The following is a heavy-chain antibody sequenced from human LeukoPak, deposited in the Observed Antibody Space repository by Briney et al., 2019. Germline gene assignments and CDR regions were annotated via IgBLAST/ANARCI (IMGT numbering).Heavy chain of an antibody. D-gene: IGHD5-24*01. CDR2: ISAYNGYT. Sequence: ASVKVSCKASGYTFTSYGFSWVRQAPGQGLEWMGWISAYNGYTNYAQKLQDRVTMTTDTFTSTAYMELRSLRSDDTAVYYCARDGDMATHECWYFDLWGRGTLVTVSS. CDR1: GYTFTSYG. V-gene: IGHV1-18*01. CDR3: ARDGDMATHECWYFDL. J-gene: IGHJ2*01.